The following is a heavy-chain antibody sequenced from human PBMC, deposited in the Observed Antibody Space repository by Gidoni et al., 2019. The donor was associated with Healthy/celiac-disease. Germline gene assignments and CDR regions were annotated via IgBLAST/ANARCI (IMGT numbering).Heavy chain of an antibody. V-gene: IGHV1-69*06. J-gene: IGHJ6*02. CDR3: ARQAVAGKRDYYYGMDV. D-gene: IGHD6-19*01. Sequence: QVQLVQSGAEVKKPGSSVTVSCKAYGGTFSSYAISWVRQAPGQGLEWMGGIIPIFGTANYAQKFQGSVTITADKSTSTAYMELSSLRSEDTAVYYCARQAVAGKRDYYYGMDVWGQGTTVTVSS. CDR1: GGTFSSYA. CDR2: IIPIFGTA.